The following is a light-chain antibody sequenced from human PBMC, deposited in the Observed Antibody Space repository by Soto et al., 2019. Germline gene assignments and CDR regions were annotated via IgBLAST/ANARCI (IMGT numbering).Light chain of an antibody. CDR3: QHLNEYRYT. CDR1: QAISSS. Sequence: DIQLTQSPSFLSASVGDRVTITCRASQAISSSLAWYQHNPGKAPKLLIYAASTLQNGVPSSFSGSGSGTEFTLTISSLQPEDFATYYCQHLNEYRYTFGQGTKVEIK. CDR2: AAS. V-gene: IGKV1-9*01. J-gene: IGKJ2*01.